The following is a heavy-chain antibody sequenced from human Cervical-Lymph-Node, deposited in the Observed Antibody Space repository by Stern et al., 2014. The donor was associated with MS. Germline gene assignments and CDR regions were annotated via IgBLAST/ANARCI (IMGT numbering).Heavy chain of an antibody. Sequence: VQLLESGAEVKKPGSSVKVSCTASGGTFNNYTISWVRQAPGQGLEWVGRIIPMLGITNYAQKFEGRGTISADKFTSTVYMELSSLRSEDTAVFYCAREGLGRAVIVASFYGMDVWGQGTTVTVSS. V-gene: IGHV1-69*09. CDR3: AREGLGRAVIVASFYGMDV. J-gene: IGHJ6*02. CDR2: IIPMLGIT. CDR1: GGTFNNYT. D-gene: IGHD2-21*01.